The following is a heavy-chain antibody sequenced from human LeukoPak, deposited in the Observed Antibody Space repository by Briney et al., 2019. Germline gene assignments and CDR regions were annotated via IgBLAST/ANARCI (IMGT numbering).Heavy chain of an antibody. Sequence: PGRSLRLSCAASGFTFSSYEMNWVRQAPGKGLEWVSYISRSDNNVYYADSVKGRFTISRDNAQNSLYLQMNNLRVEDTAVYYCAAGSDFDYWGQGTLVTVSS. CDR2: ISRSDNNV. V-gene: IGHV3-48*03. CDR3: AAGSDFDY. CDR1: GFTFSSYE. J-gene: IGHJ4*02. D-gene: IGHD6-25*01.